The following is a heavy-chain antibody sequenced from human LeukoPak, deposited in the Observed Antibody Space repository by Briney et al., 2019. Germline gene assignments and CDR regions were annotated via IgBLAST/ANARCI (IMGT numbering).Heavy chain of an antibody. Sequence: PGGSLRLSCAASGFTFSSYWMSWVRQAPGKGLEWVANIKQDGSEKYYVDSVKGRFTISRDNAKNSLYLQMNSLRAEDTAVYYCARDGAGSGGYYYGMDVWGQGTTVTVSS. CDR2: IKQDGSEK. V-gene: IGHV3-7*01. CDR3: ARDGAGSGGYYYGMDV. CDR1: GFTFSSYW. J-gene: IGHJ6*02. D-gene: IGHD3-10*01.